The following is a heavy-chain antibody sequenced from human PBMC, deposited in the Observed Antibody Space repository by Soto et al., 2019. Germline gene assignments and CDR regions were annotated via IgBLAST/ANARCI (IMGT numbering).Heavy chain of an antibody. CDR3: ARDLRVVGARCGLLNWFDP. CDR1: GGSVNNGKYY. J-gene: IGHJ5*02. CDR2: VYYTVST. D-gene: IGHD3-3*01. Sequence: LSLTCTVSGGSVNNGKYYWSWIRQPPGKELEWIGYVYYTVSTYSNPSLKSRLTLTIDTSKTQFSLNLTSVTAADTAVYYCARDLRVVGARCGLLNWFDPWGQGALVTVSS. V-gene: IGHV4-61*01.